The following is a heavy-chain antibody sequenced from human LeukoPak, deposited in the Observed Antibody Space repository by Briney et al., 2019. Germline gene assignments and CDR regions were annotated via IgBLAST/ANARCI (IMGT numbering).Heavy chain of an antibody. V-gene: IGHV3-48*03. CDR3: ARGQQLTGYTDY. J-gene: IGHJ4*02. CDR1: GLSFSSYA. Sequence: GGSLRLSCAASGLSFSSYAVKWVRQAPGKGLEWISYISGGGGTKYYADSVKGRFTISRDNAENSLYLQMNSLRAEDTAVYYCARGQQLTGYTDYWGQGTLVTVSS. D-gene: IGHD7-27*01. CDR2: ISGGGGTK.